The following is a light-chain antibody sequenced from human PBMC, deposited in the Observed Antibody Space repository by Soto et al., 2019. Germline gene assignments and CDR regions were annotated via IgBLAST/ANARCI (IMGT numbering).Light chain of an antibody. CDR1: SSNNGSNF. J-gene: IGLJ3*02. V-gene: IGLV1-44*01. CDR2: NNN. Sequence: QSVLTQPPSASGTPGQRVTIPCSGSSSNNGSNFVNWYQQLPGTAPKLLMYNNNQRPSGVPDRFSGSKSGTSASLAISGLQSEDEADYHCATWDDSLNGLVFGGGTKLTVL. CDR3: ATWDDSLNGLV.